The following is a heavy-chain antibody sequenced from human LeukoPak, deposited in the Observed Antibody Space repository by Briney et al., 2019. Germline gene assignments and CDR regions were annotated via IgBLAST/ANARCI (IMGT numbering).Heavy chain of an antibody. CDR3: ARVDTVMAYYFDL. Sequence: GGSLRLSCAASGFTVSTNCMTWVRQAPGKGLEWDSTIYSGGTTYYADSVMGRFTISRHNSRNTLYLQMNSLRAEDTAVYYCARVDTVMAYYFDLWGQGTLVTVSS. J-gene: IGHJ4*02. CDR2: IYSGGTT. CDR1: GFTVSTNC. D-gene: IGHD5-18*01. V-gene: IGHV3-53*04.